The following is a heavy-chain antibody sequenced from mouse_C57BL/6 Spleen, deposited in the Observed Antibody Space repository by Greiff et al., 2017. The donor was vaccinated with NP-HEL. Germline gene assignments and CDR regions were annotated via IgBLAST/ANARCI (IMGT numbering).Heavy chain of an antibody. J-gene: IGHJ4*01. V-gene: IGHV14-3*01. Sequence: VQLQQSVAELVRPGASVKLSCTASGFNIKNTYMHWVKQRPEQGLEWIGRIDPANGNTKYAPKFQGKATITADTYSNTAYLQLSSLTSEDTAIYYCALDYYGSSYGAMDYWGQGTSVTVSS. CDR3: ALDYYGSSYGAMDY. CDR1: GFNIKNTY. D-gene: IGHD1-1*01. CDR2: IDPANGNT.